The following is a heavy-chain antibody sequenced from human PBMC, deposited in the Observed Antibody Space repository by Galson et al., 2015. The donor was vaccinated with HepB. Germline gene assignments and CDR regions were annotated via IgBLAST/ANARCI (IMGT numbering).Heavy chain of an antibody. V-gene: IGHV3-7*01. CDR2: IEPGGSET. J-gene: IGHJ4*02. Sequence: SLRLSCAASGFIFSASWMGWVRQAPGKGLEWVANIEPGGSETYYVDSVKGRFTISKDNAKNSLSLQMDSLRVEDTAVYYCATWGLRGGLSNWGQGTLVTVSS. CDR3: ATWGLRGGLSN. D-gene: IGHD3-10*01. CDR1: GFIFSASW.